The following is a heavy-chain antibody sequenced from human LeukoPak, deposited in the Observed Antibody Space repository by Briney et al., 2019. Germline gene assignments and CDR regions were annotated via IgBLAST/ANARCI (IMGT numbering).Heavy chain of an antibody. CDR3: AKGYYDSSGYYPDAFDI. CDR1: GFTFSSYA. V-gene: IGHV3-23*01. CDR2: ISGSGGST. J-gene: IGHJ3*02. Sequence: GGSLRLSCAASGFTFSSYAMSWVRQAPGKGLEWVSAISGSGGSTYYADSVKGGFTISRDNSKNTLYLQMNSLRAEDTAVYYCAKGYYDSSGYYPDAFDIWGQGTMVTVSS. D-gene: IGHD3-22*01.